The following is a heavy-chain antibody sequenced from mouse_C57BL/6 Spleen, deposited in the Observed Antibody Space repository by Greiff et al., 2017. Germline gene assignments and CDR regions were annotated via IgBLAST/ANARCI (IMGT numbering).Heavy chain of an antibody. CDR3: ARNGYYDAMDY. D-gene: IGHD2-2*01. V-gene: IGHV1-64*01. CDR1: GYTFTSYW. Sequence: QVQLQQPGAELVKPGASVKLSCKASGYTFTSYWMHWVKQRPGQGLEWIGMIHPNSGSTNYNEKFKSKATLTADKSSSTAYMQLSSLTYEDSAVYYCARNGYYDAMDYWGQGTSVTVSS. CDR2: IHPNSGST. J-gene: IGHJ4*01.